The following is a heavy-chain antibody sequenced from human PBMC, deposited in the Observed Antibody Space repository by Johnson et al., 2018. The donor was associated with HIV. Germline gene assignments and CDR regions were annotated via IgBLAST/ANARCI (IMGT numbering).Heavy chain of an antibody. J-gene: IGHJ3*02. CDR1: GFTFSTYG. D-gene: IGHD6-13*01. Sequence: QVQLVESGGGVVQPGRSLRLSCPASGFTFSTYGIHWVRQAPGKGLEWVAVISFDGGNKYYSDSVKGRFTISRDNSKNTLYLQMNRLRAEDTAVYYCAKGGVEYSSTWFDAFDIWGPGTMVTVSS. V-gene: IGHV3-30*18. CDR2: ISFDGGNK. CDR3: AKGGVEYSSTWFDAFDI.